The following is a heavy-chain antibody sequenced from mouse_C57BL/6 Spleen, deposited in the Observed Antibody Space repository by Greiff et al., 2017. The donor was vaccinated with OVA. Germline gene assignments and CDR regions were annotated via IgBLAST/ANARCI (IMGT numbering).Heavy chain of an antibody. CDR2: ISDGGSYT. CDR3: ARDREGYGGISPYAMDY. V-gene: IGHV5-4*01. D-gene: IGHD1-1*02. CDR1: GFTFSSYA. Sequence: EVMLVESGGGLVKPGGSLKLSCAASGFTFSSYAMSWVRQTPEKRLEWVATISDGGSYTYYPDNVKGRFTISRDNAKNNLYLQMSHLKSEDTAMYYCARDREGYGGISPYAMDYWGQGTSVTVSS. J-gene: IGHJ4*01.